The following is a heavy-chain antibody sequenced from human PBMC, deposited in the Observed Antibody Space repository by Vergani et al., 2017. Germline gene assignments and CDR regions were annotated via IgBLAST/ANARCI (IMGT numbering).Heavy chain of an antibody. J-gene: IGHJ4*02. V-gene: IGHV1-69*01. Sequence: QVQLVQSGAEVKKPGSSVKVSCKASGGTFSSYAISWVRQAPGQGLEWMGGIIPIFGTANYAQKFQGRVTITADESTDTAYMELISLRPEDTAVYYCAREGNYYDSTGFGPGGSFDWGPGTLVTVSS. CDR1: GGTFSSYA. CDR2: IIPIFGTA. D-gene: IGHD3-22*01. CDR3: AREGNYYDSTGFGPGGSFD.